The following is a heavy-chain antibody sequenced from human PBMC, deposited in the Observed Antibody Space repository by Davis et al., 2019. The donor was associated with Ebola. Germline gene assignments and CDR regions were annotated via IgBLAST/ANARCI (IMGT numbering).Heavy chain of an antibody. CDR3: AREGARDGYNYAFDY. D-gene: IGHD5-24*01. Sequence: ASVKVSCKASGYTFTSYGISWVRQAPGQGLEWMGWISAYNGNTNYAQKLQGRVTMTTDTSTSTAYMELRSLRSDDTAVYYCAREGARDGYNYAFDYWGQGTLVTVSS. CDR1: GYTFTSYG. V-gene: IGHV1-18*01. J-gene: IGHJ4*02. CDR2: ISAYNGNT.